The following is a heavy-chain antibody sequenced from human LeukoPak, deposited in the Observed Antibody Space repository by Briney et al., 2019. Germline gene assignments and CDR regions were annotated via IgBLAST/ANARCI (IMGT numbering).Heavy chain of an antibody. Sequence: SETLSLTCTVSGGSTSSSSYYWGWIRQPPGKGLEWIGSIYYSGSTYYNPSLKSRVTISVDTSKNQFSLKLSSVTAADTAVYYCARDDNCSGGSCYKRASYYYYGMDVWGQGTTVTVSS. J-gene: IGHJ6*02. D-gene: IGHD2-15*01. CDR2: IYYSGST. CDR1: GGSTSSSSYY. CDR3: ARDDNCSGGSCYKRASYYYYGMDV. V-gene: IGHV4-39*07.